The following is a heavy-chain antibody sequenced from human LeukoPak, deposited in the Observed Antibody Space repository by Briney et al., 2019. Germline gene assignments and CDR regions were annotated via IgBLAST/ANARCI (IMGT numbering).Heavy chain of an antibody. CDR1: GFTFDDYA. D-gene: IGHD3-10*01. Sequence: GRSLRLSCAASGFTFDDYAMHWVRQAPGKGLEYVSAISSNGGSTYYANSVKGRFTISRDNSKNTLYLQMGSLRAEDMAVYYCARVSRSGSYYRDWGQGTLVTVSS. V-gene: IGHV3-64*01. J-gene: IGHJ4*02. CDR2: ISSNGGST. CDR3: ARVSRSGSYYRD.